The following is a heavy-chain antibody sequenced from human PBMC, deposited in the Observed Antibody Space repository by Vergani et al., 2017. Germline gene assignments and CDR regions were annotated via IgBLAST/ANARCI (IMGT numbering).Heavy chain of an antibody. CDR1: GGSISSSNW. V-gene: IGHV4-4*03. CDR3: ARFGRVRGVTTHNWFDP. CDR2: IYHSGST. J-gene: IGHJ5*02. Sequence: QVQLQESGPGLVKPPGTLSLPCAVSGGSISSSNWWSWVRQPPGKGLEWIGEIYHSGSTNYNPSLKSRVTISVDKSKNQFSLKLSSVTAADTAVYYCARFGRVRGVTTHNWFDPWGQGTLVTVSS. D-gene: IGHD3-10*01.